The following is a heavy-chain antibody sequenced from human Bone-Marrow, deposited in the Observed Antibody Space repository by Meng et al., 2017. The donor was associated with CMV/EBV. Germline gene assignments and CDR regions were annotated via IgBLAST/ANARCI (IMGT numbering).Heavy chain of an antibody. CDR2: IYYSGST. Sequence: SCKASGGTFSSYTISWVRQPPGKGLEWIGYIYYSGSTNYNPSLKSRVTISVDTSKNQFSLKLSSVTAADTAVYYCARDLVYCSSTSCRSYGMDVWVQGTTVIVSS. CDR1: GGTFSSYT. D-gene: IGHD2-2*01. J-gene: IGHJ6*02. V-gene: IGHV4-59*01. CDR3: ARDLVYCSSTSCRSYGMDV.